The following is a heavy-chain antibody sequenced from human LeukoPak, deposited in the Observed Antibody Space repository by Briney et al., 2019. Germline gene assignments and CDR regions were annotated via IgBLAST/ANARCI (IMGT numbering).Heavy chain of an antibody. CDR1: GFTFSDYW. V-gene: IGHV3-74*01. CDR2: IKPDGTYT. D-gene: IGHD5-24*01. Sequence: GGSLRLSCAASGFTFSDYWIYWVRQAPGKGLGWVSRIKPDGTYTNYADSVKGRFIISRDNAKNTVYLQMSSLRGDDTAVYYCRRDLERWGPGTLVTVSA. J-gene: IGHJ4*02. CDR3: RRDLER.